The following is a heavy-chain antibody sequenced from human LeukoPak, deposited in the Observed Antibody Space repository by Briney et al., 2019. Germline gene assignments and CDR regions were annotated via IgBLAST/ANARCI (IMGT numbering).Heavy chain of an antibody. J-gene: IGHJ4*02. D-gene: IGHD1-26*01. V-gene: IGHV3-21*01. Sequence: GGSLRLSCEASGFIFNSYGMNWVRQAPGRGLEWVSSISSTGSYIFYADSVKGRFTISRDDAKNSVYLQMNTLRAEDTGIYYCARSEGGSENYWHQGILVAVSS. CDR3: ARSEGGSENY. CDR2: ISSTGSYI. CDR1: GFIFNSYG.